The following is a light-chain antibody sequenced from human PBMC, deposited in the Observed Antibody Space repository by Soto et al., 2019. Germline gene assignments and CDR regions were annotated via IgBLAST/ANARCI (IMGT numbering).Light chain of an antibody. J-gene: IGKJ4*01. V-gene: IGKV3D-20*01. CDR1: QSVSSSY. CDR2: DAS. Sequence: EIVLTQSPATLSLSPGDRATLSCGASQSVSSSYLAWFQQKPGLAPRLLIYDASSRATGIPDRFSGSGSGTDFTLTISRLEPEDFAVYYCQQYDSSVGGTFGGGTKVDIK. CDR3: QQYDSSVGGT.